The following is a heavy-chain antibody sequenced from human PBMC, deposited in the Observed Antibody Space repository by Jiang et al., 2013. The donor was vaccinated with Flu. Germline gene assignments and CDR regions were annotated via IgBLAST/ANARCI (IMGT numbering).Heavy chain of an antibody. Sequence: QTLSLTCAISGDSVSSNSAAWNWIRQSPSRGLEWLGRTYYRSKWYNDYAVSVKSRITINPDTSKNQFSLQLNSVTPEDTAVYYCARGQGFTPTYSYLDTAMVTYFDYWGQGTLVTVSS. CDR1: GDSVSSNSAA. CDR2: TYYRSKWYN. D-gene: IGHD5-18*01. V-gene: IGHV6-1*01. J-gene: IGHJ4*02. CDR3: ARGQGFTPTYSYLDTAMVTYFDY.